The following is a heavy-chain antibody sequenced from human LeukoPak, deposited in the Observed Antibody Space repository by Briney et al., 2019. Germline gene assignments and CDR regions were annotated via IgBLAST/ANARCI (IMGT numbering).Heavy chain of an antibody. CDR2: IDWDDDK. D-gene: IGHD6-6*01. V-gene: IGHV2-70*11. Sequence: SGPALVKPKQTLTLTCTFSGFSLSTSGMVVSWIRQRPGKALEWLARIDWDDDKYYCTSLRTRLSISKDTSKNQVVLTMTNMDPEDTATYYCARMARSIVGRPEAYDVWGQGTVVTVSS. CDR1: GFSLSTSGMV. CDR3: ARMARSIVGRPEAYDV. J-gene: IGHJ3*01.